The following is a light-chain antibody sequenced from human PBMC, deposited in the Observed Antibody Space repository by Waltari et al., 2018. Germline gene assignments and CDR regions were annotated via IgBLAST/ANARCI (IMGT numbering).Light chain of an antibody. CDR1: QSVSSY. CDR2: DAS. V-gene: IGKV3-11*01. Sequence: EIVLTQPPATLSLSPGERATLSCRASQSVSSYLAWYQQKPGQAPSLLIYDASNRATGIPARFSGSGSGTDFTLTISSLEPEDFAVYYCQQRSNWPPWTFGQGTKVEIK. CDR3: QQRSNWPPWT. J-gene: IGKJ1*01.